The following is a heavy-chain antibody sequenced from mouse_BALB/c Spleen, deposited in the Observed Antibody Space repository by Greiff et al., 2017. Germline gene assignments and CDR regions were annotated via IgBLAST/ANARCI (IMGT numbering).Heavy chain of an antibody. CDR2: IWAGGST. J-gene: IGHJ4*01. CDR1: GFSLTSYG. V-gene: IGHV2-9*02. Sequence: VKLVESGPGLVAPSQRLSISCTASGFSLTSYGVHWVRQPPGKGLEWLGVIWAGGSTNYNSALMSRLSISKDNSKSQVFLKMNSLQTDDTAMYYCARAWDEAMDYWGQGTSVTVSS. D-gene: IGHD4-1*01. CDR3: ARAWDEAMDY.